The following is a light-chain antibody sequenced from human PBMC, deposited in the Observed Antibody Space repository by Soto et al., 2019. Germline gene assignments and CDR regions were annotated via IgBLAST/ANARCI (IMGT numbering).Light chain of an antibody. CDR1: QSVSSSF. J-gene: IGKJ1*01. CDR2: GAS. V-gene: IGKV3-20*01. Sequence: EIVLTRSPGSLSLSPLERATLSGMASQSVSSSFLAWYQHKPGQAPRLLLYGASSRATGIPVRFSGSGSGTDFTLTISRLEPEDFAVYYCQQYGTSPWTFGQGTKVDIK. CDR3: QQYGTSPWT.